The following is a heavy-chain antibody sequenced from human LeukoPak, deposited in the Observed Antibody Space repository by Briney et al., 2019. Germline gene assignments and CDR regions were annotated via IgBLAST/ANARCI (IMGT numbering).Heavy chain of an antibody. CDR3: ARSGPGAYCGGDCSYYFDY. V-gene: IGHV4-4*02. Sequence: PSETLSLTCAVSGGSISSSNWWSWVRQPPGKGLEWIGEIYHSGSTNYNPSLKSRVTISVEKSKNQFSLKLSSVTAADTAVYYWARSGPGAYCGGDCSYYFDYWGQGTLVTVSS. CDR1: GGSISSSNW. J-gene: IGHJ4*02. CDR2: IYHSGST. D-gene: IGHD2-21*02.